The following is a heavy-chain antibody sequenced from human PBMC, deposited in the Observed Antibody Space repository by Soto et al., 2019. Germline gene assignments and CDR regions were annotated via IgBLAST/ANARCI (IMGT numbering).Heavy chain of an antibody. CDR2: INAGNGNT. D-gene: IGHD6-19*01. V-gene: IGHV1-3*01. CDR1: GYTFTSYA. J-gene: IGHJ4*02. Sequence: QVQLVQSGAEVKKPGASVKVSCKASGYTFTSYAMHWVRQAPGQRLEWMGWINAGNGNTKYSQKFQGRVTITRDTSASTAYMELSSLRSEDTAVYYCARDVAGSLYFDYWGQGTLVTVSS. CDR3: ARDVAGSLYFDY.